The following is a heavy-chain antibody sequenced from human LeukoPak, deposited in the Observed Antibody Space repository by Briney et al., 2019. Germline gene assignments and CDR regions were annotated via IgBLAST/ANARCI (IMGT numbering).Heavy chain of an antibody. D-gene: IGHD2-2*01. V-gene: IGHV3-23*01. CDR2: ISGSGDST. CDR1: GFTFRNYA. CDR3: AKDEICPGTSCYACLDY. J-gene: IGHJ4*02. Sequence: PGGSLRLSCAASGFTFRNYAMSWVRQAPGKGLEWVAAISGSGDSTYFADSVKGRFTTSRDNLKNTLYLQMNTLRAEDTAIYYCAKDEICPGTSCYACLDYWGQGTLVTVSS.